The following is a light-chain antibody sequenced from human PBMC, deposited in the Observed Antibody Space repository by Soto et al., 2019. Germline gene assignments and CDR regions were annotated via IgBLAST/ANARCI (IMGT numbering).Light chain of an antibody. CDR3: SSYTKSNTLV. J-gene: IGLJ1*01. CDR2: DIT. CDR1: SSDVGGYNS. V-gene: IGLV2-14*01. Sequence: QSVLIQPPSVSGSPGQSVTISCTGTSSDVGGYNSVSWYQQHPGKAPKLMIYDITNRPSGVSDRFSGSQSGNTASLTISGLQAEDEADYYCSSYTKSNTLVFGAGTKVTV.